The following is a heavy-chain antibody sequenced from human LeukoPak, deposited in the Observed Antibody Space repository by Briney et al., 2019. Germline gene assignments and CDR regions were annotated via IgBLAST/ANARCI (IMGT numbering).Heavy chain of an antibody. Sequence: PGGSLRLSCAASGFTFSSYSMNWVRQAPGKGLEWVSYISSSSSTIYYADSVKGRFTISRDNAKNSLYLQMNSLRAEDTAVYYCASPPEIAAAGTGPYYYYYYMDVWGKGTTVTVSS. D-gene: IGHD6-13*01. CDR2: ISSSSSTI. V-gene: IGHV3-48*01. CDR3: ASPPEIAAAGTGPYYYYYYMDV. J-gene: IGHJ6*03. CDR1: GFTFSSYS.